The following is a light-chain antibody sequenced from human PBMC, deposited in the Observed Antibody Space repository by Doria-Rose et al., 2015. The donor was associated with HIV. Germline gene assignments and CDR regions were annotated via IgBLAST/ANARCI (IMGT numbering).Light chain of an antibody. Sequence: TQSPGTLSLSPGERATLSCRARQRVKSSYVAWYQHTPGQAPRLLIYDASTMATGIPDRFSGSGSGTDFTLTISRLEPEDVAVYYCQQYGTSRGTFGQGTRLEIK. V-gene: IGKV3-20*01. J-gene: IGKJ5*01. CDR3: QQYGTSRGT. CDR2: DAS. CDR1: QRVKSSY.